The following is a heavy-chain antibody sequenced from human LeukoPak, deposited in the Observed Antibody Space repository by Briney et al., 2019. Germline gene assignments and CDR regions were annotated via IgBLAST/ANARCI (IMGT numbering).Heavy chain of an antibody. CDR2: IRSDSSTK. Sequence: TGGSLRLSCAGSGFSISNYGMNWVRQAPGKGLEWLSYIRSDSSTKYYADSVEGRFTISRDNAQNSLYLQMNSLRDEVSGAYCGAGDYSRWHGDFDVWGQGTMVTVSS. CDR1: GFSISNYG. CDR3: AGDYSRWHGDFDV. V-gene: IGHV3-48*02. D-gene: IGHD6-13*01. J-gene: IGHJ3*01.